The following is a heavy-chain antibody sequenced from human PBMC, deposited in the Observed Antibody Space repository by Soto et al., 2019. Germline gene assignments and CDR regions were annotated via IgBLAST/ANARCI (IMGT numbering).Heavy chain of an antibody. J-gene: IGHJ4*02. D-gene: IGHD3-3*01. CDR3: SGAVLAVFGIVITPFAF. CDR2: INPSGGST. CDR1: GYTFTSYY. Sequence: ASVKVSCKASGYTFTSYYMHWVRRAPGQGLEWMGIINPSGGSTSYAQKFQGRVTMTRDRSTSTVYMELSRPRSEATAVFFCSGAVLAVFGIVITPFAFRGQGTLVTVSP. V-gene: IGHV1-46*01.